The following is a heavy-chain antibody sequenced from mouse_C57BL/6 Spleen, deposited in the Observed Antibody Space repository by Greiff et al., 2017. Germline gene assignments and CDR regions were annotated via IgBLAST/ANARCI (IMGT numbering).Heavy chain of an antibody. J-gene: IGHJ1*03. CDR2: INYDGSST. CDR1: GFTFSDYY. V-gene: IGHV5-16*01. CDR3: AREAPITTVVGDWYFDV. D-gene: IGHD1-1*01. Sequence: EVKVEESEGGLVQPGSSMKLSCTASGFTFSDYYMAWVRQVPEKGLEWVANINYDGSSTYYLDSLKSRFIISRDNAKNILYLQMSSLKSEDTATYYCAREAPITTVVGDWYFDVWGTGTTVTVSS.